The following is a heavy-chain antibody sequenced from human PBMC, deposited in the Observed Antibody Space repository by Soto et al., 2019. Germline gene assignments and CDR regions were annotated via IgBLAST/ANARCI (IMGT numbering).Heavy chain of an antibody. CDR1: GYTFTDNY. D-gene: IGHD2-2*01. V-gene: IGHV1-2*02. J-gene: IGHJ4*02. CDR2: INPTTGGT. Sequence: ASVKVSCKASGYTFTDNYLHWVRLAPGQGPEWMAWINPTTGGTKYAQKFQGRVTVTWDTSISTAYMELSSLRFDDMAIYYCVRGYCNSIGCWDYFDYWGQGTQVTVSS. CDR3: VRGYCNSIGCWDYFDY.